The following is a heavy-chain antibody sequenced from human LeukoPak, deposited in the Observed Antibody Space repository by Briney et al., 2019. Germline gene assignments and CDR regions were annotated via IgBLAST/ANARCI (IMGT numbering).Heavy chain of an antibody. CDR2: INPNSGGT. V-gene: IGHV1-2*02. J-gene: IGHJ4*02. CDR3: ARDARARVVVPAALGY. Sequence: ASVKVSCKASGYTFTGYYMHWVRQAPGQGLEWMGWINPNSGGTNYAQKFQGRVTMTRDTSISTAYMELSRLRSDDTAVYYCARDARARVVVPAALGYWGQGTLVTVS. D-gene: IGHD2-2*01. CDR1: GYTFTGYY.